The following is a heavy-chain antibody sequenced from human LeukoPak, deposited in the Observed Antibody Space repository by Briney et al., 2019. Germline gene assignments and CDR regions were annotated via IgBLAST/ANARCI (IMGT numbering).Heavy chain of an antibody. D-gene: IGHD4-17*01. J-gene: IGHJ4*02. V-gene: IGHV4-61*02. CDR3: AREVVYGDFRNTPDY. CDR2: IYTSGST. Sequence: SETLSLTCTVSGGSISSGSYYWSWIRQPAGKGLEWIGRIYTSGSTNYNPSLKSRVTISVDTSKNQFSLKLSSVTAADTAVYYCAREVVYGDFRNTPDYWGQGTLVTVSS. CDR1: GGSISSGSYY.